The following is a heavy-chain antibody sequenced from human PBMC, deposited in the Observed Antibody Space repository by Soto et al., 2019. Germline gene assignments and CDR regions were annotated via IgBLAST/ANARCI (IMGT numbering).Heavy chain of an antibody. CDR2: ISTVTSIV. Sequence: EVQLVESGGDLVQPGGSLRLSCAASGFTFSDYSMNWVRQAPGKGLEWLSSISTVTSIVYYADSVQGRFTISRDNAKNSLYLQMRSLSAEDTAVYYCARDGWVTTGYILHWGQGTLVTVSS. D-gene: IGHD4-17*01. J-gene: IGHJ1*01. V-gene: IGHV3-48*01. CDR3: ARDGWVTTGYILH. CDR1: GFTFSDYS.